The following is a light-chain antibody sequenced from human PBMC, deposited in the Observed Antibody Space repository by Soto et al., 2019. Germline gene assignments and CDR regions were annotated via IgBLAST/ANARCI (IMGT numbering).Light chain of an antibody. CDR3: SPYTSSSTPYV. J-gene: IGLJ1*01. CDR2: DVT. Sequence: QSALTQPASVSGSPGQAISISCTGTSSDVGGYNYVSWYQQHPVKAPKLMIHDVTNRPSGVSDRFSGSKSGNTASLTISGLQAEDEADYYCSPYTSSSTPYVFGTGTKVTVL. V-gene: IGLV2-14*01. CDR1: SSDVGGYNY.